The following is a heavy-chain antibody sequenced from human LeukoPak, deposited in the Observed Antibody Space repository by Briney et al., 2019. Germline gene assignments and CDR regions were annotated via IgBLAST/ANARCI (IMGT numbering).Heavy chain of an antibody. J-gene: IGHJ6*02. D-gene: IGHD5-12*01. V-gene: IGHV4-59*01. CDR1: GGSISSYY. Sequence: SETLCLTCTVSGGSISSYYWSWIRQPPGKGLEWIGYIYYSGSTNYNPSLKSRVTISVDTSKNQFSLKLSSVTAADTAVYYCARDRYSFHYGMDVWGQGTTVTVSS. CDR3: ARDRYSFHYGMDV. CDR2: IYYSGST.